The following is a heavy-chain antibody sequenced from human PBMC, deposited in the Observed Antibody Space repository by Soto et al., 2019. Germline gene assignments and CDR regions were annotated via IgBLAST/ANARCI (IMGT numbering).Heavy chain of an antibody. D-gene: IGHD3-22*01. J-gene: IGHJ4*02. V-gene: IGHV3-15*01. Sequence: EVQLVESGGGLVKPGGSLRLSCEASGFNFDDAGMSWVRQAPGKGLEWVGRIRSERDGATTDYAAPVKGRFSISRDDSKNTMYLQIYGMKTEDAGVYYFSKVEYSDSSAYYALDSWGQGTLVNVSS. CDR3: SKVEYSDSSAYYALDS. CDR2: IRSERDGATT. CDR1: GFNFDDAG.